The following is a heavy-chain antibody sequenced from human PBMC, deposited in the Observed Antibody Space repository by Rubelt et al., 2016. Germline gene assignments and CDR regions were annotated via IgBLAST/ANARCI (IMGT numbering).Heavy chain of an antibody. CDR3: AALVGYCRSTNCFDN. Sequence: GGGVVQPGRSLRLSCTASGFSFRSFGMHWVRQAPGKGLEWVSAISGSAAGTYYADSVKGRFTISRENSKNTLYLQMNNLRAEDTAVYYCAALVGYCRSTNCFDNWGQGSLVTVSS. V-gene: IGHV3-23*01. CDR2: ISGSAAGT. D-gene: IGHD2-2*01. J-gene: IGHJ4*02. CDR1: GFSFRSFG.